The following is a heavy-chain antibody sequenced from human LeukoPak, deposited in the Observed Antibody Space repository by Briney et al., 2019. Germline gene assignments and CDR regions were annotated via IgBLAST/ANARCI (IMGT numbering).Heavy chain of an antibody. CDR2: INPNGAYT. D-gene: IGHD3-10*01. J-gene: IGHJ4*02. CDR1: GYSFTSNY. V-gene: IGHV1-46*01. CDR3: ARLDYTSGSFFDF. Sequence: ASVKVSCKASGYSFTSNYINWVRQAPGQGLEWMGVINPNGAYTTYAEIFQGRVSMTSDMSTRTVYMERSSLTSEDTAMYYCARLDYTSGSFFDFWGQGTLVTVSS.